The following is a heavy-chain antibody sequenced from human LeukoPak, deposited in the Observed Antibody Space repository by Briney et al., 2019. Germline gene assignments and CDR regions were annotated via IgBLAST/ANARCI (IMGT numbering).Heavy chain of an antibody. CDR2: IRFDGGNE. Sequence: PGGSLRLSCAASDFTFSDYGMHWVRQAPGKGLEWVAFIRFDGGNEIYGDSVKGRFTISRDDSKDTLYLQMNSLSAGDTAVYFCAKAGYSTSWYYLDFWGQGTLVTVSS. CDR1: DFTFSDYG. CDR3: AKAGYSTSWYYLDF. J-gene: IGHJ4*02. V-gene: IGHV3-30*02. D-gene: IGHD6-13*01.